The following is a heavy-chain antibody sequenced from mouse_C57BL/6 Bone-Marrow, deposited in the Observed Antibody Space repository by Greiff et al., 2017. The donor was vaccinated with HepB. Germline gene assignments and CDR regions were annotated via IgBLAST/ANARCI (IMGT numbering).Heavy chain of an antibody. D-gene: IGHD1-1*01. Sequence: VHLVESGAELVRPGTSVKVSCKASGYAFTNYLIEWVKQRPGQGLEWIGVINPGSGGTNYNEKFKSKATLTVDTSSSTAYMQLSSLTSEDSAVYYCARVRSYYFDYWGQGTTLTVSS. CDR3: ARVRSYYFDY. J-gene: IGHJ2*01. CDR2: INPGSGGT. CDR1: GYAFTNYL. V-gene: IGHV1-54*01.